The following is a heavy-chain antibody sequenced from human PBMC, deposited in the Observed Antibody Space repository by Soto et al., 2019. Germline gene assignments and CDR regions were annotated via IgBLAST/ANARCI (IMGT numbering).Heavy chain of an antibody. CDR3: TGLWFGEIYNY. CDR2: IKNKNDGGTT. V-gene: IGHV3-15*07. CDR1: GFSFKNAW. D-gene: IGHD3-10*01. Sequence: DAELVESGGGLVKPGGSLTLSCAASGFSFKNAWMNWVRQAPGKGVEWVGRIKNKNDGGTTDYAAFVQGRFTISRDAPENTLYLHMTGLKTEDTAVYFCTGLWFGEIYNYWGQGSLVTVSS. J-gene: IGHJ4*01.